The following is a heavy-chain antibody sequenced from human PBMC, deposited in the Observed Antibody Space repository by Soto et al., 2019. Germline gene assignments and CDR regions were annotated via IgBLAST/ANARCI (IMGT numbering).Heavy chain of an antibody. CDR1: GFTFSSYW. D-gene: IGHD2-8*02. CDR3: ARDDTGPLYYFDY. J-gene: IGHJ4*02. CDR2: IKQDGSEK. Sequence: GGSLRLSXAASGFTFSSYWMSWVRQAPGKGLEWVANIKQDGSEKYYVDSVKGRFTISRDNAKNSLYLQMNSLRAEDTAVYYCARDDTGPLYYFDYWGQGTLVTVSS. V-gene: IGHV3-7*01.